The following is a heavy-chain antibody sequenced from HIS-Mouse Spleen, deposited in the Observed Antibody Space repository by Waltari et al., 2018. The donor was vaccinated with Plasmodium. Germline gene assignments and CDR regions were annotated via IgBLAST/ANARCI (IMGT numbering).Heavy chain of an antibody. CDR3: ARVLRYYFDY. CDR1: GFTFSSYW. D-gene: IGHD4-17*01. CDR2: IKQDGSEK. V-gene: IGHV3-7*01. J-gene: IGHJ4*02. Sequence: EVQLVESGGGLVQPGGSLRLSCAASGFTFSSYWMGWVRQAPGKGLEWVANIKQDGSEKYYLDSVKGRLTISRDNAKNSLYLQMNSLRAEDTAVYYCARVLRYYFDYWGQGTLVTVSS.